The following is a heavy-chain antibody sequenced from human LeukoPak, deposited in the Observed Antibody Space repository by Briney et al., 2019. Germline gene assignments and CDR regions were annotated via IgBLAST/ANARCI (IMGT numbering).Heavy chain of an antibody. CDR1: GYTFTSYA. D-gene: IGHD3-10*01. CDR3: ARGGFGELLYLFY. J-gene: IGHJ4*02. V-gene: IGHV1-3*01. Sequence: ASVKVSCKASGYTFTSYAMHWVRQAPGQRLEWMGWINAGNGNTKYSQKFQGRVTITRDTSASTAYMELSSLSSEDTAVYYCARGGFGELLYLFYWGQGTLVTVSS. CDR2: INAGNGNT.